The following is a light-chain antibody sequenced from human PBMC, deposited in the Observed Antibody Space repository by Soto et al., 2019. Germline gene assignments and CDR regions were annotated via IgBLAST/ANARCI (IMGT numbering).Light chain of an antibody. V-gene: IGKV1-5*03. CDR2: MAS. CDR3: QQYNTYSRT. J-gene: IGKJ1*01. CDR1: QSISSS. Sequence: DIQMTQSPSTLSASVGDRITITCRASQSISSSLAWYQQKPGKAPKRLIYMASNLPSGVPSRFGGAGSGTEFTLTISSLQPDDFATYYCQQYNTYSRTFGQGTKVEI.